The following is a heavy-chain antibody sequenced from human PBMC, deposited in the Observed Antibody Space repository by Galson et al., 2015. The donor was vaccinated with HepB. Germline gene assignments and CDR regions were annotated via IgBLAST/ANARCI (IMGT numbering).Heavy chain of an antibody. CDR1: GFTFTNHA. CDR2: ISGNGHDT. V-gene: IGHV3-64D*09. D-gene: IGHD3-3*01. J-gene: IGHJ3*01. Sequence: SLRLSCAASGFTFTNHAIHWVRQAPGKGLEYVSVISGNGHDTYYAESVKGRFSVSRDNSRNWLFLQMSSLRPEDTAVYYCVRDWTYDFWSGYFGALDLWGQGTLVTVSS. CDR3: VRDWTYDFWSGYFGALDL.